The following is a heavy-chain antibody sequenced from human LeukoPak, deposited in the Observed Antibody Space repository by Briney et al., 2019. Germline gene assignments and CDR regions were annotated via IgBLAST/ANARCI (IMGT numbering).Heavy chain of an antibody. V-gene: IGHV3-30*04. D-gene: IGHD3-3*01. J-gene: IGHJ4*02. Sequence: PGGSLRLSCVVYGLTFANDGMHWVRQAPGKGLGWVASIAYDGSNENYAESVKGRFTISRDNSKNTLPLQWNSLRAEDSEWCKRARPSGSVTIFGVVDYFDYWGQGSLVTVSS. CDR1: GLTFANDG. CDR2: IAYDGSNE. CDR3: ARPSGSVTIFGVVDYFDY.